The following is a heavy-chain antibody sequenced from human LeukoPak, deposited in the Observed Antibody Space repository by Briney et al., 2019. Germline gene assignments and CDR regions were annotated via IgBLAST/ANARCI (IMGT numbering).Heavy chain of an antibody. Sequence: SETLSLTCAVYGGSFSGCYWSWIRQPPGKGLEWIGEINHSGSTNYNPSLKSRVTISVDTSKNQFSLKLSSVTAADTAVYYCASSNLTGSSPFDYWGQGTLVTVSS. J-gene: IGHJ4*02. V-gene: IGHV4-34*01. CDR2: INHSGST. D-gene: IGHD3-10*01. CDR1: GGSFSGCY. CDR3: ASSNLTGSSPFDY.